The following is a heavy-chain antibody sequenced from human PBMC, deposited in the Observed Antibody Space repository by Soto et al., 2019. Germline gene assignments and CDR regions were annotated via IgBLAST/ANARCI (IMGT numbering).Heavy chain of an antibody. CDR2: IYYSGST. V-gene: IGHV4-39*01. J-gene: IGHJ4*02. D-gene: IGHD3-10*01. Sequence: QLQLQESGPGLVKPSETLSLTCTVSGGSISSSSYYWGWIRQPPGKGLEWIGSIYYSGSTYYNPSPKRRVTISVDTSKNQFSLKLSSVTAADTAVYYCARHSPPWFGGGETNDYWGQGTLVTVSS. CDR1: GGSISSSSYY. CDR3: ARHSPPWFGGGETNDY.